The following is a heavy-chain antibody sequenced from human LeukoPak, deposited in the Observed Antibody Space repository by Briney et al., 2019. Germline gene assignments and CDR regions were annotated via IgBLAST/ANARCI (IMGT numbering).Heavy chain of an antibody. CDR1: GYTLTELS. Sequence: ASVKVSCKVSGYTLTELSMHWVRRAPGKGLEWMGGFDPEDGETIYAQKFQGRVTMTEDTSTDTAYMELSSLRSEDTAVYYCATVVSPAARWNWFDPWGQGTLVTVSS. CDR2: FDPEDGET. V-gene: IGHV1-24*01. CDR3: ATVVSPAARWNWFDP. D-gene: IGHD2-2*01. J-gene: IGHJ5*02.